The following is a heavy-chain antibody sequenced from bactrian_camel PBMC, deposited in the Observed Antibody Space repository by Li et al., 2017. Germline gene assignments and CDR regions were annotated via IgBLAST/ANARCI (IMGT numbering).Heavy chain of an antibody. J-gene: IGHJ4*01. D-gene: IGHD6*01. Sequence: VQLVESGGGLVQSGGSLTLTCVASGFAISKHGMSWVRRPPGKDLEYVATSNTDGRTHYRESVEGRFTISRDNAKNILYLQMNSLKPEDTAMYICATDPRAYGGACVRQMRAPGYSSASALWGQGTQVTVS. V-gene: IGHV3S31*01. CDR3: ATDPRAYGGACVRQMRAPGYSSASAL. CDR2: SNTDGRT. CDR1: GFAISKHG.